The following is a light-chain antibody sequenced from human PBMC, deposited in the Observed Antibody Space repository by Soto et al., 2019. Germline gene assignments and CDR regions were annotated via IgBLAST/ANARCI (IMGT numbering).Light chain of an antibody. Sequence: QSVLTQPPSVSAAPGQKVTISCSGSSSNIGNNYVSWYQHLPGTAPKLLIYDNNERPSGIPDRFSGSKSGTSAILGITGLQTGDEADYYCGTWDSSLSAGVFGTGTKVTVL. J-gene: IGLJ1*01. CDR3: GTWDSSLSAGV. CDR2: DNN. CDR1: SSNIGNNY. V-gene: IGLV1-51*01.